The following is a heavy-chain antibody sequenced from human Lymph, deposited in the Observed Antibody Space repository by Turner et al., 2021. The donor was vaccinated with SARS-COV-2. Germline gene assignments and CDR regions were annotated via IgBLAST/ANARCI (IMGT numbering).Heavy chain of an antibody. CDR1: GFTVSSNY. V-gene: IGHV3-53*01. J-gene: IGHJ4*02. CDR2: IYSGGST. Sequence: EVQLVDSGVGLIQPGGSLRLSCAASGFTVSSNYMTWVRQDPGKGLEWVSIIYSGGSTYYADSVKGRFTISRDNSKNTLYLKMNSLRADDTAVYYCARVLPYGDYFDYWGQGTLVTVSS. D-gene: IGHD4-17*01. CDR3: ARVLPYGDYFDY.